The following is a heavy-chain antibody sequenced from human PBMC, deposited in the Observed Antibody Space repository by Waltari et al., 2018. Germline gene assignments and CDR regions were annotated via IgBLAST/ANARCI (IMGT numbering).Heavy chain of an antibody. CDR1: GDFLSDDL. CDR3: ARLPTKYYDSLGWGFFDQ. V-gene: IGHV4-59*08. CDR2: LRNTGST. D-gene: IGHD3-22*01. J-gene: IGHJ4*02. Sequence: HVQLQESGPGLVKPSETLSLTCTVSGDFLSDDLSTWIRQAPGKGLEWIAYLRNTGSTKRNPSLESRVTISADTSKKQFTLRLTSVTAADTAVYYCARLPTKYYDSLGWGFFDQWGQGILVTVSS.